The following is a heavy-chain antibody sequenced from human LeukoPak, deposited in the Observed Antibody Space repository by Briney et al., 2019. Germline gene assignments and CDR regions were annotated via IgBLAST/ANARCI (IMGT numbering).Heavy chain of an antibody. Sequence: GGALRLACAASGFTFGSYGMSWVRQAPGKGLEWVSTIHPSGTNTHYADSVKGRFTISRDNSKNKLFLLMSTLRADDTAIYYCAKDPSTLTIRDDYWGQGTLVTVSS. V-gene: IGHV3-23*01. CDR1: GFTFGSYG. CDR3: AKDPSTLTIRDDY. J-gene: IGHJ4*02. CDR2: IHPSGTNT. D-gene: IGHD5-24*01.